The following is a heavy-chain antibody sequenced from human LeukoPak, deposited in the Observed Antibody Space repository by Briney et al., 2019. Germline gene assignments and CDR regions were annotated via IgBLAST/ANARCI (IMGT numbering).Heavy chain of an antibody. J-gene: IGHJ4*02. CDR2: IYYSGST. CDR1: GGSITSSSYY. CDR3: ARRPVSSNLDY. V-gene: IGHV4-39*01. D-gene: IGHD3-10*01. Sequence: SETLSLTCTVSGGSITSSSYYWGWIRQPPGKGLEWIGTIYYSGSTYYNPSLKSRVTISVDTSKNQFSLKLSSVTAADTAVYYCARRPVSSNLDYWGQGTLVTVSS.